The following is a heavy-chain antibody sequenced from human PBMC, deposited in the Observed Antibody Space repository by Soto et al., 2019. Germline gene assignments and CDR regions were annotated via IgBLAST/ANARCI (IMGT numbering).Heavy chain of an antibody. D-gene: IGHD2-21*01. Sequence: QVQLVESGGGVVQPGKSLRLSCAASGFIFSAYVMHWVRQAPGKGLEWVAMISHDEDYIYYADSVKGRFTISRDNSKNTVLLEMSNLKTEDTAMYYCARDPKRLKFGDIDYWGQGTLVTVSS. CDR2: ISHDEDYI. J-gene: IGHJ4*02. CDR1: GFIFSAYV. V-gene: IGHV3-30*03. CDR3: ARDPKRLKFGDIDY.